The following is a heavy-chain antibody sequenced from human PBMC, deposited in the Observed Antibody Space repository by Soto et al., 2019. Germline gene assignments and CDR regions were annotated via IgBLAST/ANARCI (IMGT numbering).Heavy chain of an antibody. CDR2: ISGSGGST. CDR1: GFTFSSYA. D-gene: IGHD3-10*01. V-gene: IGHV3-23*01. Sequence: GGSLRLSCAASGFTFSSYAMSWVRQAPGKGLEWVSAISGSGGSTYYADSVKGRFTISRDNSKNTLYLQMNSLRAEDTAVYYCAKARYYGSGSYYYYYYYYMDVWGKGTTVTVSS. CDR3: AKARYYGSGSYYYYYYYYMDV. J-gene: IGHJ6*03.